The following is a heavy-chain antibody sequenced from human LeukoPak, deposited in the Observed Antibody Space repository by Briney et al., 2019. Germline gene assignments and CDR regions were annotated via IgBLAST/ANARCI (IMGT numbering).Heavy chain of an antibody. D-gene: IGHD4-23*01. J-gene: IGHJ4*02. CDR3: AREVDGGYYFDY. Sequence: SETLSLTCTVSGGSISSYYWSWIRQPPGKGLEWIGYIYYSGSTNYNPSLKSRVTISVDTSKNQFSLKLSSVTAAGTAVYYCAREVDGGYYFDYWGQGTLVTVSS. CDR2: IYYSGST. CDR1: GGSISSYY. V-gene: IGHV4-59*01.